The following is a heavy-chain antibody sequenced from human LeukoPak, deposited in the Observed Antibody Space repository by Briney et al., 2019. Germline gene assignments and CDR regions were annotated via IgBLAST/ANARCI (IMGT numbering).Heavy chain of an antibody. Sequence: SDTLSLTCTISGGFISSSSYYWGWIRQPPGKGLEWIGDIYYSGSTYYNPALKSRVSMSIDTSKIQFSLELRSVAAADTALYYCARRRYYDSTGYLEWGQGTLVTVTS. CDR1: GGFISSSSYY. CDR2: IYYSGST. D-gene: IGHD3-22*01. V-gene: IGHV4-39*01. CDR3: ARRRYYDSTGYLE. J-gene: IGHJ1*01.